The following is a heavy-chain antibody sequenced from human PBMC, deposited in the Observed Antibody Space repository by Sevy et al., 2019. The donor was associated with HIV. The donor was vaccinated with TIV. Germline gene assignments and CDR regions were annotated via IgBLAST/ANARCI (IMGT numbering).Heavy chain of an antibody. D-gene: IGHD3-16*02. CDR3: ARAPFAITFRGVIAPFDY. V-gene: IGHV1-18*01. Sequence: ASVKVSCKASGYTFTSYGISWVRQAPGQGLEWMGWISAYNGNTKYAQKVQGRVTMTTDTSASTAYMELRSLRSDDTAVYYCARAPFAITFRGVIAPFDYWGHGALVTVSS. CDR2: ISAYNGNT. CDR1: GYTFTSYG. J-gene: IGHJ4*01.